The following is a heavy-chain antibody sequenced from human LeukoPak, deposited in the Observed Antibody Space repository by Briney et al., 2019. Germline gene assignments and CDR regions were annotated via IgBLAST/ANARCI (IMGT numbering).Heavy chain of an antibody. Sequence: PGGSLRLSCAASGFTFSSYAMHWVRQAPGKGLEWVAVISYDGSNKYYADSVKGRFTISRDNSKNTLYLQMNSLRAEDTAAYYCARSKGLSDWGQGTMVTVSS. CDR2: ISYDGSNK. D-gene: IGHD3-16*01. J-gene: IGHJ3*01. CDR3: ARSKGLSD. CDR1: GFTFSSYA. V-gene: IGHV3-30-3*01.